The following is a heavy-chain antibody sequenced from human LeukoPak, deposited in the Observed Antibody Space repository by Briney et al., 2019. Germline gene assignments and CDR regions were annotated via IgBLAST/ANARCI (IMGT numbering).Heavy chain of an antibody. CDR3: ARSRLDV. CDR2: ISTSSSTI. CDR1: GFTFSNYI. Sequence: QPGGSLRLSCAASGFTFSNYIMNWVRQAPGKGLEWVSYISTSSSTIKYADSVKGRFTVSRDNAKNSMYLQMNSLRDEDTAVYHCARSRLDVWGQGTTVTVSS. J-gene: IGHJ6*02. V-gene: IGHV3-48*02.